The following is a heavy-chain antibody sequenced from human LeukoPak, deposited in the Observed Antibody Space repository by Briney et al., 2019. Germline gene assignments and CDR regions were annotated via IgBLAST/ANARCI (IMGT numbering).Heavy chain of an antibody. V-gene: IGHV1-18*01. Sequence: AGVKVPCKASGYTFTSYGISWVRQAAGQGLEWMGWISTYNGNTKYAQKLQGRVTMPTDTSTSTAYMELRSLRSDDTAVYYCAKITMVRGVTYHFDYWGQGTLVTVSS. CDR1: GYTFTSYG. J-gene: IGHJ4*02. D-gene: IGHD3-10*01. CDR2: ISTYNGNT. CDR3: AKITMVRGVTYHFDY.